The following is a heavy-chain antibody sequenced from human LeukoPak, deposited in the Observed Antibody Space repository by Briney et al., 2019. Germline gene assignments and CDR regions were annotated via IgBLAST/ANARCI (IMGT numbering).Heavy chain of an antibody. CDR1: GGSLSSYY. CDR3: ARHPGATYYYDS. J-gene: IGHJ4*02. CDR2: IYYNGGA. V-gene: IGHV4-59*08. D-gene: IGHD3-22*01. Sequence: SEALSLTCTVPGGSLSSYYWSWVRPPPGEGLEWIGYIYYNGGANYNPSLKSRVTISVDTSRTQFSLKLSSVTAADTAVYYCARHPGATYYYDSWGQGTLVTVSS.